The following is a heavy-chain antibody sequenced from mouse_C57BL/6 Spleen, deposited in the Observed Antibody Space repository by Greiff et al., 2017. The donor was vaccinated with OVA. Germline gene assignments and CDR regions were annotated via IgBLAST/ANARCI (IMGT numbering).Heavy chain of an antibody. D-gene: IGHD2-5*01. CDR2: IDPSDSYT. CDR1: GYTFTSYW. CDR3: APYYSNPLFAY. Sequence: VQLQQPGAELVKPGASVKLSCKASGYTFTSYWMQWVKQRPGQGLEWIGEIDPSDSYTNYNQKFKGKATLTVDTSSSTAYMQLSSLTSEDSAVYYCAPYYSNPLFAYWGQGTLVTVSA. V-gene: IGHV1-50*01. J-gene: IGHJ3*01.